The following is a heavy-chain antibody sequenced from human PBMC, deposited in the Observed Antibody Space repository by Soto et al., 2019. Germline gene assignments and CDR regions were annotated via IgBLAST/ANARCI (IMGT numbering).Heavy chain of an antibody. Sequence: GGSVKVSCKASGHTFTGYYMHWVRQAPGQGLQWMGWINPNTGGTNYAQKFQGRVTMTTDTSTSTAYMEMNRLRSDDTAVYYCATRQCSSTSCYDSDYYHYGMDVWGQGTTVTV. V-gene: IGHV1-2*02. CDR3: ATRQCSSTSCYDSDYYHYGMDV. CDR2: INPNTGGT. D-gene: IGHD2-2*01. CDR1: GHTFTGYY. J-gene: IGHJ6*02.